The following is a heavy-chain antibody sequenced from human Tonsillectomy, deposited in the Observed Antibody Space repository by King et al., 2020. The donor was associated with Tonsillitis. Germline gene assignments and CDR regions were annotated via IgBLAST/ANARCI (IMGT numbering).Heavy chain of an antibody. CDR3: ARDRGDYYDSSGYYIANWFDT. J-gene: IGHJ5*02. D-gene: IGHD3-22*01. V-gene: IGHV4-38-2*02. CDR2: FYQSGST. Sequence: QLQESGPGLVKPSETLSLTCTVSGYSISSGNYWGWIRQPPGKGLEWIGSFYQSGSTYYNPSLKSRLTISVDTSKNQFSLKLSSVTAADTAVYYCARDRGDYYDSSGYYIANWFDTWGQGTLVTVSS. CDR1: GYSISSGNY.